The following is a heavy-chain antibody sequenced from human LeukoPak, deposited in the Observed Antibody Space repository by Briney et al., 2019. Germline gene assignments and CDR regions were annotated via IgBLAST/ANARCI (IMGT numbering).Heavy chain of an antibody. CDR3: ARTGTTGDFDY. CDR2: IKQDGSEK. V-gene: IGHV3-7*01. Sequence: GGSLRLSCAASGFTFSSYWMSWVRQAPGKGLEWVANIKQDGSEKYYVDPVKGRFTISRDNAKNSLYLQMNSLRAEDTAVYYCARTGTTGDFDYWGQGTLVTVSS. CDR1: GFTFSSYW. J-gene: IGHJ4*02. D-gene: IGHD1-7*01.